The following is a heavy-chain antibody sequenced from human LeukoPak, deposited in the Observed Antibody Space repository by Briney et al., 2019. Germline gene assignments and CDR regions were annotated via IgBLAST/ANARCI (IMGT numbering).Heavy chain of an antibody. V-gene: IGHV3-53*01. CDR2: IYSGGST. D-gene: IGHD3-10*01. J-gene: IGHJ4*02. CDR1: GFTFSSYN. CDR3: ARAKPKNMVRGLIMRRESRYYFDY. Sequence: GGSLRLSCAASGFTFSSYNMNWVRQAPGKGLEWVSVIYSGGSTYYADSVKGRFTISRDNSKSTLYIQMNSLRAEDTAVYYCARAKPKNMVRGLIMRRESRYYFDYWGQGTLVTVSS.